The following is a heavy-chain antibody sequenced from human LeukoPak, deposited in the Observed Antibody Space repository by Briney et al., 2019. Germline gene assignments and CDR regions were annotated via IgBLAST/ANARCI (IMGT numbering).Heavy chain of an antibody. J-gene: IGHJ4*02. CDR1: GFTFSSYT. Sequence: VKPGGSLRLSCAASGFTFSSYTMNWVRQAPGKGLEWVSSISSSSDYVYYADSLNGRFTISRDDAKNSLYLQMNSLRAEDTAVYFCARDSWFDYWGQGTLVTVSS. CDR2: ISSSSDYV. V-gene: IGHV3-21*06. CDR3: ARDSWFDY.